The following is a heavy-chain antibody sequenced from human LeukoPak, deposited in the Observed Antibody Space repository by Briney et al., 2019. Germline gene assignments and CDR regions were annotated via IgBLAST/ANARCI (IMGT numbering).Heavy chain of an antibody. CDR3: AVGLGYDSSGYPPYYYYYYYMDV. CDR2: INPNSGGT. D-gene: IGHD3-22*01. V-gene: IGHV1-2*02. Sequence: ASVKVSCKASGGTFSSYAISWVRQAPGQGLEWMGWINPNSGGTNYAQKFQGRVTMTRDTSISTAYMELSRLRSDDTAVYYCAVGLGYDSSGYPPYYYYYYYMDVWGKGTTVTISS. J-gene: IGHJ6*03. CDR1: GGTFSSYA.